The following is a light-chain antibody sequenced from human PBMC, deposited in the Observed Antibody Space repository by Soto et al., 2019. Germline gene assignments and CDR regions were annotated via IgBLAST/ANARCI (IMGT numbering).Light chain of an antibody. V-gene: IGLV1-40*01. J-gene: IGLJ2*01. CDR2: GNS. CDR3: QSYDSSLSAHVV. CDR1: SYNIGAGYD. Sequence: QLVLTQPPSVSGAPGQRVTISCTGSSYNIGAGYDVHWYQQLPGTAPKLLIYGNSNRPSGVPDRFSGSKSGTSASLAITGLQAEDEADYYCQSYDSSLSAHVVFGGGTKLTVL.